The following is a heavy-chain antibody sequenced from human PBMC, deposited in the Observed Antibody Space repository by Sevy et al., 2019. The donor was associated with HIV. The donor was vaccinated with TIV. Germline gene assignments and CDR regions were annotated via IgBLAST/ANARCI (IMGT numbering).Heavy chain of an antibody. V-gene: IGHV4-59*01. D-gene: IGHD1-1*01. Sequence: SETLTLTCTVSGGSISSYYWSWIRQPPGKGLEWIGYIYYSGSTNYNPSLKSRVTISVDTSKNQFSLKLSSVTAADTAVYYCARVTTGTWGYFQHRGQGTLVTVSS. CDR1: GGSISSYY. J-gene: IGHJ1*01. CDR2: IYYSGST. CDR3: ARVTTGTWGYFQH.